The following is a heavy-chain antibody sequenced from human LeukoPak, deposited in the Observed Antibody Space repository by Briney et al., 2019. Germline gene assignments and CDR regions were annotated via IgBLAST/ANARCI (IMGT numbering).Heavy chain of an antibody. CDR2: ISGSGVSA. V-gene: IGHV3-23*01. CDR3: AKAKGYWNPFDY. CDR1: GFTFSSYA. J-gene: IGHJ4*02. Sequence: PGGSLRLSCTASGFTFSSYAMSWVRQAPGKGLEWVSAISGSGVSAYYADSVKGRFTISRDNSKNTLYLQMNSLRAEDTAVYYCAKAKGYWNPFDYWGQGTLVTVSS. D-gene: IGHD2-15*01.